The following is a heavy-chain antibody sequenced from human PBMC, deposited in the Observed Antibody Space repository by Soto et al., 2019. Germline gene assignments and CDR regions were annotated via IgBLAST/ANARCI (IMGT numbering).Heavy chain of an antibody. CDR2: IDGSGTAT. CDR1: GFALVDY. D-gene: IGHD4-4*01. V-gene: IGHV3-11*01. CDR3: ARDYRNKGFDH. Sequence: QVQLVESGGGLVRPGESLRLSCIASGFALVDYMSWIRQAPGRGLEWVSYIDGSGTATYYTDSVKGRFTVSRDHAENSLYLQMDSLTAEDTAVYYCARDYRNKGFDHWGLGTLVTVSS. J-gene: IGHJ4*02.